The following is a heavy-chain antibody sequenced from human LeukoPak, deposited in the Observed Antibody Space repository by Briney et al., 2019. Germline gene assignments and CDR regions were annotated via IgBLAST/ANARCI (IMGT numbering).Heavy chain of an antibody. CDR1: GGSISSYY. J-gene: IGHJ4*02. V-gene: IGHV4-59*08. Sequence: PSETLSLTCSVSGGSISSYYWSWIRQPPGKGLEWIGYIFDSGDTNYNPSLRSRVSISLDTSQNQFSLRLTSVTAADTAVYYCARQRIEYYYDTRGSSLIDYWGQGTLVTVSS. D-gene: IGHD3-22*01. CDR3: ARQRIEYYYDTRGSSLIDY. CDR2: IFDSGDT.